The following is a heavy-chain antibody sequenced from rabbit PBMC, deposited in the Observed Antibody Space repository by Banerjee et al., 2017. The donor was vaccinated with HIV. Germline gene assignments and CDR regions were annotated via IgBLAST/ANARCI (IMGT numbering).Heavy chain of an antibody. CDR1: GIDFSSGYG. CDR2: IYTGSGST. Sequence: QEQLEESGGGLVKPGGTLTLTCTASGIDFSSGYGMCWVRQAPGKGLEWIGCIYTGSGSTYYASWARGRFTISKTSSTTVTLQMTSLTAADTATYFCARGNYSHAGDLWGQGTLVTVS. D-gene: IGHD4-2*01. V-gene: IGHV1S45*01. CDR3: ARGNYSHAGDL. J-gene: IGHJ6*01.